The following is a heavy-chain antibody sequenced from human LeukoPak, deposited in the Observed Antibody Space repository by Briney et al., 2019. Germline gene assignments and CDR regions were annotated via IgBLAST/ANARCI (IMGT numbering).Heavy chain of an antibody. CDR1: GFTFSSYA. V-gene: IGHV3-21*01. J-gene: IGHJ4*01. Sequence: GGSLRLSCAASGFTFSSYAMFWVRRAPGKGLEWVSSISFSGSYIYYADSLRGRITISRDNTKNSLYLQMNSLRAEDTAVYYCARRATTERGHSYGLDYWGQGTLVTVSS. D-gene: IGHD5-18*01. CDR2: ISFSGSYI. CDR3: ARRATTERGHSYGLDY.